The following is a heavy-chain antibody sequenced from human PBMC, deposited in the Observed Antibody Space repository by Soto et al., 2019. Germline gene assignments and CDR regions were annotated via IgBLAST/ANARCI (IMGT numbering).Heavy chain of an antibody. Sequence: PSFQGHVTISADKSISTAYLQWSSLKASDTAMYYCARRTDILTGYSDDYWGQGTLVTVSS. J-gene: IGHJ4*02. CDR3: ARRTDILTGYSDDY. V-gene: IGHV5-10-1*01. D-gene: IGHD3-9*01.